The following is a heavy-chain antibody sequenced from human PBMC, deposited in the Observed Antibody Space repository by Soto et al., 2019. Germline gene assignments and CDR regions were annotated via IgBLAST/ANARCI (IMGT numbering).Heavy chain of an antibody. CDR3: TTYSTQTFCGGGPFYSVQTKIHDS. CDR2: IKSKSVGGTT. CDR1: GFSFSNVW. V-gene: IGHV3-15*01. Sequence: EVQRVESGVGLVKPGGSLTLSCAASGFSFSNVWMSWVRQAPGQGLEWVGHIKSKSVGGTTDYTAPVKGRFTISRDDSKDTLHLHMNSLKTEDTAVYYCTTYSTQTFCGGGPFYSVQTKIHDSWGQGVLVTVSS. J-gene: IGHJ4*02. D-gene: IGHD2-15*01.